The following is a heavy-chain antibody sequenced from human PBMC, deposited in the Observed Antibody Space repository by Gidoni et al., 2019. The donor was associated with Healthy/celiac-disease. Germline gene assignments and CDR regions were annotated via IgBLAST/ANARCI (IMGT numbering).Heavy chain of an antibody. D-gene: IGHD3-22*01. Sequence: QVQLVESGGGVVQPGRSLRLSCAASGFTFSSYGMHWVRQAPGKGLEWVAVIWYDGSNKYYADSVKGRFTISRDNSKNTLYLQMNSLRAEDTAVYYCARGPHYYDSSGYYPSDYWGQGTLVTVSS. CDR2: IWYDGSNK. V-gene: IGHV3-33*01. J-gene: IGHJ4*02. CDR1: GFTFSSYG. CDR3: ARGPHYYDSSGYYPSDY.